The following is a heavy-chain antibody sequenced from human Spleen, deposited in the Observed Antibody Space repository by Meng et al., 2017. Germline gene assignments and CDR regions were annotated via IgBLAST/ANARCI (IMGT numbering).Heavy chain of an antibody. CDR3: AREVKSYYYYGLDV. CDR1: GYTFTSYY. Sequence: ASVKVSCKASGYTFTSYYMHWVRQAPGQGLEWMGRINPNSGGTNYAQKFQGRVTTTRDTSISTAYMELSRLTSDDTAVYYCAREVKSYYYYGLDVWGQGTTVTVAS. J-gene: IGHJ6*02. V-gene: IGHV1-2*06. CDR2: INPNSGGT.